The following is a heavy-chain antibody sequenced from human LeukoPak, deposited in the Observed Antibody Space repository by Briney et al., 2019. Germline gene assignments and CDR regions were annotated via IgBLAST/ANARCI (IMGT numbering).Heavy chain of an antibody. J-gene: IGHJ4*02. CDR2: IYNSGST. D-gene: IGHD3-16*01. Sequence: SETLSLTCTVSGGSISSYYWTWIRQPPGKGLEWIGYIYNSGSTSCNPSLKSRVTMSVDTSKNQFSLKLSSVTAADTAVYYCARWGGYSDYWGQGTLVIVSS. V-gene: IGHV4-59*01. CDR1: GGSISSYY. CDR3: ARWGGYSDY.